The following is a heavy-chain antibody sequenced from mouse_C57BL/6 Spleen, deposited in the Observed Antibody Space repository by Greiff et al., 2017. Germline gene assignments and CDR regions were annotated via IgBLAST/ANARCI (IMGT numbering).Heavy chain of an antibody. CDR3: ARGGNYYYAMDY. CDR1: GYTFTDYN. D-gene: IGHD2-1*01. J-gene: IGHJ4*01. Sequence: EVQLQQSGPELVKPGASVKIPCKASGYTFTDYNMDWVKQSHGKSLEWIGDINPNNGGTNYNQKFKGKATLTVDKSSSTAYMELRSLTSEDTAVYYCARGGNYYYAMDYWGQGTSVTVSS. CDR2: INPNNGGT. V-gene: IGHV1-18*01.